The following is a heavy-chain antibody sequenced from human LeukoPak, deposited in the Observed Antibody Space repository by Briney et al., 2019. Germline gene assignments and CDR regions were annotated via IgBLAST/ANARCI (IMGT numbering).Heavy chain of an antibody. CDR1: GYTFTGYY. D-gene: IGHD6-13*01. V-gene: IGHV1-2*02. CDR3: ARLSDSSWLFDFDY. J-gene: IGHJ4*02. Sequence: ASVKASCKASGYTFTGYYMHWVRQAPGQGLEWMGWINPNSGGTNYAQKFQGRVTMTRDTSISTAYMELSRLRSDDTAVYYCARLSDSSWLFDFDYWGQGTLVTVSS. CDR2: INPNSGGT.